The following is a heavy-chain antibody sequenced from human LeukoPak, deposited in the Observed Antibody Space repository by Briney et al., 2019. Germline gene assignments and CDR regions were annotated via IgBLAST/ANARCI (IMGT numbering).Heavy chain of an antibody. CDR3: AKVKGGSGPFDD. Sequence: GGSLRLSCAASGFTFDNYAMTWVRQAPGKGLEWASSISKRGGSTYYADSVKGRFTISRDSSKNTLHLQMNTPRAEDTAVYYCAKVKGGSGPFDDWGQGTLVTVSS. J-gene: IGHJ4*02. CDR2: ISKRGGST. V-gene: IGHV3-23*01. CDR1: GFTFDNYA. D-gene: IGHD6-19*01.